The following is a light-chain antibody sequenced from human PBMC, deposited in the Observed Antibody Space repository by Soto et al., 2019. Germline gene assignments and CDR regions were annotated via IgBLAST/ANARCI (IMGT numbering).Light chain of an antibody. V-gene: IGLV2-11*01. Sequence: QSVLTQPRSVSGSPEQSVTISCTGTSSDVGAYNYVSWYQQHPGKVPKLMIYDVSRRPSGVTDRFSGSKSGNTASLTISGLQADDEADYYCCSYAGSYTLVFGGGTKVTVL. J-gene: IGLJ3*02. CDR2: DVS. CDR1: SSDVGAYNY. CDR3: CSYAGSYTLV.